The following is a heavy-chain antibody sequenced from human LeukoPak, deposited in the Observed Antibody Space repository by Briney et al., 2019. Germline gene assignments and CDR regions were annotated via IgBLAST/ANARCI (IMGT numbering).Heavy chain of an antibody. CDR1: GGSVSSGNYY. CDR2: IFYSGST. CDR3: SRSEGVYYVSGSSGTYYPHWFDP. V-gene: IGHV4-61*01. J-gene: IGHJ5*02. Sequence: SETLSLTCAVSGGSVSSGNYYWSWIRQPPGKGLEWIGYIFYSGSTKYNPSLQSRVTILRDTSKNQFSLKMTSMTAADTAVYYCSRSEGVYYVSGSSGTYYPHWFDPWGQGTLVIVSS. D-gene: IGHD3-10*01.